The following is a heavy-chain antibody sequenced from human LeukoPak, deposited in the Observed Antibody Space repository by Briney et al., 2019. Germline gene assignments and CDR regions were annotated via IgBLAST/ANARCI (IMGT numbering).Heavy chain of an antibody. J-gene: IGHJ4*02. CDR2: ISVGGTKT. V-gene: IGHV3-23*01. CDR3: AKDWPAAH. Sequence: GGSLRLSCAASGFTFTNYAMTWVRQATGKGLEWVSAISVGGTKTHYADSVRGRFTISRDDSKKTLYLQMSSLRAEDTAVYYCAKDWPAAHGGRGPLVTVSS. CDR1: GFTFTNYA. D-gene: IGHD2-15*01.